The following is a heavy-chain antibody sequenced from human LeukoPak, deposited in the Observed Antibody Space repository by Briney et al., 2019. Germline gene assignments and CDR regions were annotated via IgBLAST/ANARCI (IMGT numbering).Heavy chain of an antibody. Sequence: GGALKISFKGSGYSFTNYWIAWGRPMPGKGLEWMGIIYPGDCDTRYSPSFQGQVTISADKSISTAYLQWSTLRASDTAMYYCARRRHQVGDFDFDYWGQGTLVTVSA. J-gene: IGHJ4*02. V-gene: IGHV5-51*01. D-gene: IGHD3-16*01. CDR2: IYPGDCDT. CDR1: GYSFTNYW. CDR3: ARRRHQVGDFDFDY.